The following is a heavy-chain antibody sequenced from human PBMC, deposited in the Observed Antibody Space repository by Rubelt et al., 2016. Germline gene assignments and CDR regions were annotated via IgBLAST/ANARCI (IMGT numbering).Heavy chain of an antibody. CDR2: INPSGGST. CDR3: ARQTTYYDFWSGADNWFDP. J-gene: IGHJ5*02. Sequence: QVQLVQSGAEVKKPGSSVKVSCKASGGTFSSYAISWVRQAPGQGLEWMGIINPSGGSTSYAQKFQGRVTMTRDTSTRTVYMELSSLRSEDTAVYYCARQTTYYDFWSGADNWFDPWGQGTLVTVSS. CDR1: GGTFSSYA. V-gene: IGHV1-46*01. D-gene: IGHD3-3*01.